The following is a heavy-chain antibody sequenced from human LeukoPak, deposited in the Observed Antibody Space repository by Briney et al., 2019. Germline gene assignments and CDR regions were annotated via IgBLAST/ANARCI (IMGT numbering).Heavy chain of an antibody. CDR2: INYSGST. V-gene: IGHV4-59*12. CDR1: GGSISSYY. Sequence: PSETLSLTCTVSGGSISSYYWSWIRQPPGKGLEWIGSINYSGSTNYNPSLKSRVTMSVDTSKNQFSLKLSSVTAADTAVYYCARLGQLAFDYWGQGTLVTVSS. CDR3: ARLGQLAFDY. D-gene: IGHD6-13*01. J-gene: IGHJ4*02.